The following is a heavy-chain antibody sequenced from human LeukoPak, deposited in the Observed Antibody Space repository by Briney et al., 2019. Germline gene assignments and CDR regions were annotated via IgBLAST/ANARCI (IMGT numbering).Heavy chain of an antibody. CDR3: ARDLMVRGRGYYMDV. J-gene: IGHJ6*03. D-gene: IGHD3-10*01. CDR1: GYTFVDYG. CDR2: VSAYNGNT. Sequence: ASVKVSCKASGYTFVDYGFSWVRQAPGQGLEWMGWVSAYNGNTAYAQKLQGRVTMTTDASTSTAYMEPRSLRSDDTAVYYCARDLMVRGRGYYMDVWGKGTTVTVSS. V-gene: IGHV1-18*01.